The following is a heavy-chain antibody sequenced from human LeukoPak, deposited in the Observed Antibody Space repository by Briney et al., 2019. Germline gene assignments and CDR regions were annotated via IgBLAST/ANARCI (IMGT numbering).Heavy chain of an antibody. CDR3: ARPTDYYGSSDAFDI. D-gene: IGHD3-10*01. J-gene: IGHJ3*02. V-gene: IGHV5-51*01. Sequence: GGSLKISCKGSGYSFTSYWIGWVRQMPGKGLGWMGIIYPGDSDTRYSPSFQGQVTISADKSISTAYLQWSSLKASDTAMYYCARPTDYYGSSDAFDIWGQGTMVTVSS. CDR2: IYPGDSDT. CDR1: GYSFTSYW.